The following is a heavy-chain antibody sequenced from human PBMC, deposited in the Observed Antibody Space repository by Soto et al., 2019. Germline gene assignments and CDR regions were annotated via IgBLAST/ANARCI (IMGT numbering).Heavy chain of an antibody. D-gene: IGHD6-13*01. J-gene: IGHJ4*02. CDR3: TRRNSSSWYDY. Sequence: GGSLRLSCAASGFTFSGSAMHWVRQASGKGLEWVGRIRSKANSYATAYAASVKGRFTISRDDSKNTAYLQMNSLKTEDTAVYYCTRRNSSSWYDYWGQGTLVTVSS. CDR1: GFTFSGSA. CDR2: IRSKANSYAT. V-gene: IGHV3-73*01.